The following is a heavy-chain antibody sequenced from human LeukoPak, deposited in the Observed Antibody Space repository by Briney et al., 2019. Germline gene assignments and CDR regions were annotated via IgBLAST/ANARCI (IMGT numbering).Heavy chain of an antibody. D-gene: IGHD2-2*01. V-gene: IGHV3-21*01. J-gene: IGHJ4*02. Sequence: GGSLRLSCAASGFGFSTYTMNWVRQAPGKGLEWVSSISSSSSYIYYADSVKGRFTISRDNAKNSMYLQMNSLRAEDTAVYYCTRDPGRCTSTSCYPDYWGQGTLVTVSS. CDR3: TRDPGRCTSTSCYPDY. CDR1: GFGFSTYT. CDR2: ISSSSSYI.